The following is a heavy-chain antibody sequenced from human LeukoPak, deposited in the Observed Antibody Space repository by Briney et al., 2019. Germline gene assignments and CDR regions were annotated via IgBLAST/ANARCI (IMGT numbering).Heavy chain of an antibody. Sequence: SETLSLTCAVYGGSFSGYYWSWIRQPPGKGLEWIGEINHSGSTNYNPSLKSRVTISVDTSKNQFSLKLSSVTAADTAVYYCARGHLLWFGANWFDPWGQGTLVTVSS. J-gene: IGHJ5*02. D-gene: IGHD3-10*01. CDR1: GGSFSGYY. CDR3: ARGHLLWFGANWFDP. V-gene: IGHV4-34*01. CDR2: INHSGST.